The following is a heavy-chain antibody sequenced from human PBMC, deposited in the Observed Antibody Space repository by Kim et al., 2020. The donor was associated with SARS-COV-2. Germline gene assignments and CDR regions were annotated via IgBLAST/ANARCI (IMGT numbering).Heavy chain of an antibody. CDR1: GGTFSSYA. CDR2: IIPILGIA. CDR3: ATYSSPSPAYYYMDV. D-gene: IGHD6-13*01. V-gene: IGHV1-69*04. J-gene: IGHJ6*03. Sequence: SVKVSCKASGGTFSSYAISWVRQAPGQGLEWMGRIIPILGIANYAQKFQGRVTITADKSTSTAYMELSSLRSEDTAVYYCATYSSPSPAYYYMDVWGKGTTVTVSS.